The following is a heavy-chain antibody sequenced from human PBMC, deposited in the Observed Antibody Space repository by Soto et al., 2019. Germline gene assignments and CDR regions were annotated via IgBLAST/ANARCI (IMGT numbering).Heavy chain of an antibody. D-gene: IGHD3-3*01. CDR1: GYTFTSYG. J-gene: IGHJ6*02. V-gene: IGHV1-18*01. CDR2: ISAYNGNT. CDR3: ARDCRGFLEWLLIPPCYYYGMDV. Sequence: ASVKVSCKASGYTFTSYGISWVRQAPGQGLEWMGWISAYNGNTNYAQKPQGRVTMTTDTSTSTAYMELRSLRSDDTAVYYCARDCRGFLEWLLIPPCYYYGMDVWGQGTTVTVSS.